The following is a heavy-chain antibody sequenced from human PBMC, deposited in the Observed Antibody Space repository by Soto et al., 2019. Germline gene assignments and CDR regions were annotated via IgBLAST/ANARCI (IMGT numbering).Heavy chain of an antibody. J-gene: IGHJ4*02. Sequence: GGSLRLSCLASGITFSSFSMSWVRQAPGKGLQWVSAISPSGGGTYYADSVKGRFIISRDNSKNTLFLQMNSLRAEDTAVYYCAKAYYYDRSGLRYFDYWGQGTPVTVSS. CDR2: ISPSGGGT. CDR3: AKAYYYDRSGLRYFDY. CDR1: GITFSSFS. V-gene: IGHV3-23*01. D-gene: IGHD3-22*01.